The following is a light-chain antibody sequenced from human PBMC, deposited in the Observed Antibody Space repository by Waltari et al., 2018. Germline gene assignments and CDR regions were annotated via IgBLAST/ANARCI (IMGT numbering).Light chain of an antibody. CDR1: QGISSY. Sequence: AIRMTQSPSSLSASTGDRDTITCRASQGISSYLAWYQQKPGKAPKLLIYAASTLQSGVPSRFSGSGSGTDFTLTISCLQSEDFATYYCQQYYSYLALTFGGGTKVEIK. J-gene: IGKJ4*01. CDR3: QQYYSYLALT. V-gene: IGKV1-8*01. CDR2: AAS.